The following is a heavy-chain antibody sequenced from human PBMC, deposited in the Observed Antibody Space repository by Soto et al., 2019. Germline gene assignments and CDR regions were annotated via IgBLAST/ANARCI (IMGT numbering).Heavy chain of an antibody. V-gene: IGHV3-23*01. CDR2: ISGSGGST. CDR1: GFTFSSYA. CDR3: AKVGRYSSSWYLNYYYYGMDV. J-gene: IGHJ6*02. D-gene: IGHD6-13*01. Sequence: EVQLLESGGGLVQPGGSLRLSCAASGFTFSSYAMSWVRQAPGKGLEWVSAISGSGGSTYYADSVKGRFTISRDNSKNTLYLKMNSLRAEDTAVYYCAKVGRYSSSWYLNYYYYGMDVWGQGTTVTVSS.